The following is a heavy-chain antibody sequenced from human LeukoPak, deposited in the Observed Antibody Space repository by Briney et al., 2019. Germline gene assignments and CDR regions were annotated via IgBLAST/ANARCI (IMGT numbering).Heavy chain of an antibody. CDR1: GFTFSSYA. J-gene: IGHJ4*02. CDR2: ISYDGSNK. CDR3: ARVRGIQLWSHFDY. V-gene: IGHV3-30-3*01. D-gene: IGHD5-18*01. Sequence: GGSLRLSWAASGFTFSSYAMHWVRQAPGKGLEWVAVISYDGSNKYYADSVKGRFTISRDNSKNTLYLQMNSLRAEDTAVYYCARVRGIQLWSHFDYWGQGTLVTVSS.